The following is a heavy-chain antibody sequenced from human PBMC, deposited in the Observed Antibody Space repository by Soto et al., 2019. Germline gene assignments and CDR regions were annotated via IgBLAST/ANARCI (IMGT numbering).Heavy chain of an antibody. CDR1: GGSISSGGYY. CDR2: IYYSGST. D-gene: IGHD2-2*02. V-gene: IGHV4-30-4*08. Sequence: SETLSLTCTVSGGSISSGGYYWSWIRQHPGKGLEWIGYIYYSGSTYYNPSLKSRVTISVDTSKNQFSLKLSSVTAADTAVYYCARGHIVVVPAAIGEYNWFDPWGQGTLVTVSS. CDR3: ARGHIVVVPAAIGEYNWFDP. J-gene: IGHJ5*02.